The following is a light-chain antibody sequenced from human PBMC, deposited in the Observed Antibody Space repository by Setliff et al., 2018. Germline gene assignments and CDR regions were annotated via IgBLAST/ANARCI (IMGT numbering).Light chain of an antibody. CDR3: QAWDTTHYV. CDR1: KLGDKY. V-gene: IGLV3-1*01. J-gene: IGLJ1*01. CDR2: QDN. Sequence: ELAQPPSVSVSPGQTASITCSGGKLGDKYTCWYQQKPGQSPVLVIYQDNKRPSGIPERFSGSNSGNTATLTISGTQAMDEADYYCQAWDTTHYVFGTGTKVTVL.